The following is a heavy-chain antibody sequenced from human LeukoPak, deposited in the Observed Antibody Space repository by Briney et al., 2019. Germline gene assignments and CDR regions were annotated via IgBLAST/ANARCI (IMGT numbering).Heavy chain of an antibody. CDR1: GLTFSTYA. J-gene: IGHJ4*02. V-gene: IGHV3-23*01. CDR2: ISATGSTT. Sequence: PGGSLRLSCTASGLTFSTYALSWVRQTPGKGLEWLSVISATGSTTYYADSVRGRFTISRDNAKNSLYLQMNSLRAEDTAVYYCARVRGPYGDQTTSDYWGQGTLVTVSS. D-gene: IGHD4-17*01. CDR3: ARVRGPYGDQTTSDY.